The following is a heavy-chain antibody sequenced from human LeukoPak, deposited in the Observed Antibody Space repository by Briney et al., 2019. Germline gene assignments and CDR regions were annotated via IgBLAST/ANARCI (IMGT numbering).Heavy chain of an antibody. CDR3: ARGGNLYCSATSCYDFDY. D-gene: IGHD2-2*01. V-gene: IGHV3-21*01. CDR2: ISSSSSYI. CDR1: GFTLSRYS. Sequence: GGSLRLSCAASGFTLSRYSMNWVRQAPGKGLEWVSSISSSSSYIYYGDSVKGRFTISRDNAKNSLYLQINSLRAEDTAVYYCARGGNLYCSATSCYDFDYGGQGTLVTVSS. J-gene: IGHJ4*02.